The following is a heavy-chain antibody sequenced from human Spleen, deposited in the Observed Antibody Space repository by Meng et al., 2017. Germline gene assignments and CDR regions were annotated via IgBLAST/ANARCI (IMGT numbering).Heavy chain of an antibody. CDR1: GDSGSTNNAA. J-gene: IGHJ4*02. V-gene: IGHV6-1*01. CDR3: ARDRRGDFDY. Sequence: QVHFQQSGPALVKPSHTLSPPCAISGDSGSTNNAAWNLIRQSPSRGLEWLGRTYYRSKWYNDYAVSVKSRITINPDTSKNQFSLQLNSVTPEDTAVYYCARDRRGDFDYWGQGTLVTVSS. CDR2: TYYRSKWYN.